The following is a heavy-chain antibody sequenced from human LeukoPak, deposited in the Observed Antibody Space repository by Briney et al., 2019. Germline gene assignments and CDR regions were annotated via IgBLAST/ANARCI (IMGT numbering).Heavy chain of an antibody. D-gene: IGHD5-12*01. Sequence: GASVKASCKASGGTFSSYAISWVRQAPGQGLEWMGRIIPIFGTANYAQKFQGRVTITTDESTSTAYMELSSLRSEDTAVYYCARGLGGYSGYDPPGYWGQGTLVTVSS. CDR3: ARGLGGYSGYDPPGY. V-gene: IGHV1-69*05. CDR2: IIPIFGTA. J-gene: IGHJ4*02. CDR1: GGTFSSYA.